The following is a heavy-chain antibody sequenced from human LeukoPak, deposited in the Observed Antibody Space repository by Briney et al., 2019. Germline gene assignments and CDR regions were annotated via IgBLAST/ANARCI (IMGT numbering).Heavy chain of an antibody. CDR1: GFTFSSYS. D-gene: IGHD5-12*01. J-gene: IGHJ4*02. CDR2: ISSSSSYI. Sequence: GGSLRLSCAASGFTFSSYSMNWVRQAPGKGLEWVSSISSSSSYIYYADSVKGRFTISRDNAKNSLYLQMNSLRAEDTAVYYCARDRTYSGYELDWGQGTLVTVSS. V-gene: IGHV3-21*01. CDR3: ARDRTYSGYELD.